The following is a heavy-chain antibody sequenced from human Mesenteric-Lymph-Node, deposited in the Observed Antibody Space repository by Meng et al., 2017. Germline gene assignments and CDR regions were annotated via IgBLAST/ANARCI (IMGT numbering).Heavy chain of an antibody. CDR2: ISSSGSTI. CDR1: GFTFSDYY. D-gene: IGHD3-9*01. Sequence: GESLKISCAASGFTFSDYYMSWIRQAPGKGLEWVSYISSSGSTIYYADSVKGRFTISRDNAKNSLYLQMNSLRAEDTAVYYCVAYFDWSLYFAYWGQGTLVTVSS. J-gene: IGHJ4*02. V-gene: IGHV3-11*04. CDR3: VAYFDWSLYFAY.